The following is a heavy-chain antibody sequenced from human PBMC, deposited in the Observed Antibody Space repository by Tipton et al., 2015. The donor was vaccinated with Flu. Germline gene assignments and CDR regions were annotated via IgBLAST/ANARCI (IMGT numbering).Heavy chain of an antibody. J-gene: IGHJ5*02. CDR1: GFGFSSYW. D-gene: IGHD6-19*01. CDR2: INRDGSST. CDR3: ARGNSAWDPRLESGNWFDP. V-gene: IGHV3-74*01. Sequence: SLRLSCVASGFGFSSYWMHWVRQAPGKGLVWVSRINRDGSSTDYADSVKGRFTISRDNAKNTLYLQLNGLRAEDSALYYCARGNSAWDPRLESGNWFDPWGQGTLVTVSS.